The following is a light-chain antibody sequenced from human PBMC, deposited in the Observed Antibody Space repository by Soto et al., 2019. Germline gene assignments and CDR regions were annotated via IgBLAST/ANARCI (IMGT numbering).Light chain of an antibody. Sequence: QSALTQPASVSGSPGQSIAVSCTGTSSDIGGYNYVSWYQHHPGKAPKLMIYDVSNRPSGVSNRFSGSKSGYTASLTISGLQAEDEADYYCSSHSRTSTYVCGTGTKVTVL. CDR2: DVS. CDR3: SSHSRTSTYV. V-gene: IGLV2-14*03. J-gene: IGLJ1*01. CDR1: SSDIGGYNY.